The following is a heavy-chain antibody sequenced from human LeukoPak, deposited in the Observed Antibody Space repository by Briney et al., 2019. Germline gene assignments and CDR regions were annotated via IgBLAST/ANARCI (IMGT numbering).Heavy chain of an antibody. J-gene: IGHJ4*02. CDR1: GFPFGSYV. CDR3: ARDHDWAFDL. Sequence: GGSLRLSCEASGFPFGSYVMSWVRQAPGKGREWIAYINHNAEMIFYPDFVKGRFSISRDNAKNSLYLQMNALRYEDTAIYYCARDHDWAFDLWGQGTLVTVSS. V-gene: IGHV3-48*02. D-gene: IGHD3-9*01. CDR2: INHNAEMI.